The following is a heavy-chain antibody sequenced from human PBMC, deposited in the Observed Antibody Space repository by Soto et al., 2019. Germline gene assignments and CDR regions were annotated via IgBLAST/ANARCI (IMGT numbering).Heavy chain of an antibody. CDR3: AREGALGAVAGKDYSYYGMDV. J-gene: IGHJ6*02. V-gene: IGHV4-34*01. CDR2: INHRGST. Sequence: SETVSLTCAVYGGSFSGYYWRSIRQPPGKGLEWIGEINHRGSTNYNPSRKMRVTISVDTSKNHLSLKLSSVTAADTAVYYCAREGALGAVAGKDYSYYGMDVWGQATTVT. D-gene: IGHD6-19*01. CDR1: GGSFSGYY.